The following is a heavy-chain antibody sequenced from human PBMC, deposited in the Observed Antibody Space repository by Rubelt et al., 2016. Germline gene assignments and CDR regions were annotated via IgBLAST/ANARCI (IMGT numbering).Heavy chain of an antibody. CDR1: GFTFGDYS. CDR3: AGREDGSGSYGF. V-gene: IGHV4-4*02. Sequence: VHLAESGGDLVQPGRSLRLSCTASGFTFGDYSLSWFRQAPGKGLAWIGEIYHSGSSIYNPSLKCRVNISVDQAKNQFSQELSSVGAADTAVYYCAGREDGSGSYGFWGQGTLVTVSS. J-gene: IGHJ4*02. CDR2: IYHSGSS. D-gene: IGHD3-10*01.